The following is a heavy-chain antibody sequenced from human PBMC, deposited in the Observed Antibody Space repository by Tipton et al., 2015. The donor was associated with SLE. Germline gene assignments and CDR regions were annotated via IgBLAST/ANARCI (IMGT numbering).Heavy chain of an antibody. V-gene: IGHV4-39*07. D-gene: IGHD2-15*01. Sequence: TLSLTCTVSGGSISSSSYYWGWIRQPPGKGLEWIGSIYYSGNTYYNPSLKSRVTISVDTSKNQFSLKLSSVTAADTAVYYCAREGEVAEFDPWGQGTLVTVSS. CDR3: AREGEVAEFDP. CDR1: GGSISSSSYY. J-gene: IGHJ5*02. CDR2: IYYSGNT.